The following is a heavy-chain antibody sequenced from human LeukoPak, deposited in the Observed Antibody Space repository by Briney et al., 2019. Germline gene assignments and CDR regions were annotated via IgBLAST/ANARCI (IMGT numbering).Heavy chain of an antibody. CDR3: ALLLWFGEFTFDY. J-gene: IGHJ4*02. CDR1: GFTFSSYA. D-gene: IGHD3-10*01. V-gene: IGHV3-23*01. CDR2: ISGSGGST. Sequence: PGGSLRLSCAASGFTFSSYAMSWVRQAPGKGLEWVSAISGSGGSTYYADSVKGRFTISRDNSKNTLYLQMNSLRAEDTAVYYCALLLWFGEFTFDYWGQGTLVTVSS.